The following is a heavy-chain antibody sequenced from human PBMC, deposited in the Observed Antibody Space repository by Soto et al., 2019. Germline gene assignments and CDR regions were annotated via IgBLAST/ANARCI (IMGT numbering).Heavy chain of an antibody. D-gene: IGHD1-26*01. CDR2: IYHSVST. J-gene: IGHJ4*02. V-gene: IGHV4-4*02. CDR1: GGSISSSNW. CDR3: ARRRRTIVGATIFDY. Sequence: SETLALTCAVSGGSISSSNWWSWVRQPPGKGLEWIGEIYHSVSTNYNPSLKSRVTISVDKSKNQFSLKLSSVTAADTAVYYCARRRRTIVGATIFDYWGQGTLVTVS.